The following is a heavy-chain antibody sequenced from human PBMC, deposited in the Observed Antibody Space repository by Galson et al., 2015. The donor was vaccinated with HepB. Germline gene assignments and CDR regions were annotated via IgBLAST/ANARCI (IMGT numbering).Heavy chain of an antibody. J-gene: IGHJ4*02. V-gene: IGHV1-3*01. Sequence: SVKVSCKASGYTFTRYAMHWVRQAPGQRLEWMGWINVGNNSTIYSQKFQGRVTITRDTSSNTAYMELSSLRSEDTAIYYCARGYYDSSGYCDYWGQGTLVTVSS. CDR1: GYTFTRYA. CDR3: ARGYYDSSGYCDY. CDR2: INVGNNST. D-gene: IGHD3-22*01.